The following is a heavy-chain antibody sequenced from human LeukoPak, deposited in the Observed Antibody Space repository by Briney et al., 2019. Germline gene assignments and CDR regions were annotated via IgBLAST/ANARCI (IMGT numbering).Heavy chain of an antibody. V-gene: IGHV4-39*01. J-gene: IGHJ4*02. D-gene: IGHD2-2*01. CDR1: GGSISSSSYY. CDR2: IYYSGST. CDR3: ARRDCSSTSCWFDY. Sequence: SETLSLTCTVSGGSISSSSYYWGWIRQPPGKGLEWIGSIYYSGSTYYNPSLKSRVTISVDTSKNQFSLKLSSVTAADTAVYYCARRDCSSTSCWFDYWGQGTLVTVSS.